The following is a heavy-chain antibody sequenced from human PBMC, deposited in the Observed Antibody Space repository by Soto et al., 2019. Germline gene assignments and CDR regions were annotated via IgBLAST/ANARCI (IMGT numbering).Heavy chain of an antibody. CDR2: TNSDGSST. CDR1: GFTFSSHW. Sequence: EVQLVESGGGLVQPWGSLRLSCAASGFTFSSHWRHWVRQAPGKWLVWGSRTNSDGSSTSNADSVKGRFTISRDNAQNTPYLHRSSLKAEVTAVYYGSRYPDDVGSVLLYYFDYWGRGNLVTVSS. J-gene: IGHJ4*02. V-gene: IGHV3-74*01. D-gene: IGHD6-19*01. CDR3: SRYPDDVGSVLLYYFDY.